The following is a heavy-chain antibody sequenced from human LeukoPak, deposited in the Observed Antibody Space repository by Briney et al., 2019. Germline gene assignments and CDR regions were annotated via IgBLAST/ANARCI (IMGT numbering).Heavy chain of an antibody. CDR3: ARAVFICSSTSCPYYFDY. V-gene: IGHV3-48*04. J-gene: IGHJ4*02. D-gene: IGHD2-2*01. Sequence: PGGSLRLSCAASGFTFSSYSMNWVRQAPGKGLEWVSYISSSSSTIYYADSVKGRFTISRDNAKNSLYLQMNSLRAEDTAVYYCARAVFICSSTSCPYYFDYWGQGTLVTVSS. CDR2: ISSSSSTI. CDR1: GFTFSSYS.